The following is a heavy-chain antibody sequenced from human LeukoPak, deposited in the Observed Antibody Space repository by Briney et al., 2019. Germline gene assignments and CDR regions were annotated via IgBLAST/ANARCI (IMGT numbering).Heavy chain of an antibody. J-gene: IGHJ4*02. D-gene: IGHD6-25*01. Sequence: QPGRSLRLSCAASGFTFSSYGMHWVRQAPGKGLEWVAVISYDGSNKYYADSVKGRFTISRDNSKNTLYLQMNSLRAEDTAVYYCASIRIAAGDFDYWGQGTLVTVSS. CDR2: ISYDGSNK. V-gene: IGHV3-30*04. CDR3: ASIRIAAGDFDY. CDR1: GFTFSSYG.